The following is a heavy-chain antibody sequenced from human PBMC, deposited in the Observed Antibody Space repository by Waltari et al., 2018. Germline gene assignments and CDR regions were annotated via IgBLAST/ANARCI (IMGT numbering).Heavy chain of an antibody. Sequence: QVQLQESGPGLVKPSETLSLTCTVSGRSISSYYWSWIRQPPGKGLEWIGYIYSSGTTNNNPSLKSRVTISVDTSKNQFSLKLSSVTAADTAVYYCARDRYCSGGSCYGGGGAFDIWGQGTMVTVSS. CDR3: ARDRYCSGGSCYGGGGAFDI. CDR1: GRSISSYY. D-gene: IGHD2-15*01. J-gene: IGHJ3*02. CDR2: IYSSGTT. V-gene: IGHV4-59*01.